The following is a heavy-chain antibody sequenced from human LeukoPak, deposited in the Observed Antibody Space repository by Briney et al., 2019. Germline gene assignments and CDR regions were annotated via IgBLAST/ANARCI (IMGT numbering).Heavy chain of an antibody. Sequence: GESLKISCKGSGYNFTTYWIGWVRQMPGKGLEWMGIIYPGDSDTRYSPSFQGQVTFSADKSITTAYLQWSTLKASDTAMYYCARGHYFDYWGQGTLVTVSS. CDR2: IYPGDSDT. CDR1: GYNFTTYW. J-gene: IGHJ4*02. V-gene: IGHV5-51*01. CDR3: ARGHYFDY.